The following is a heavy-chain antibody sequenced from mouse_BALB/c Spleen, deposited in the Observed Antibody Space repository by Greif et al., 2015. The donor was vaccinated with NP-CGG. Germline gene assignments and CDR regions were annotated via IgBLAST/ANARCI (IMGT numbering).Heavy chain of an antibody. Sequence: QVQLKHSGAELVKPGASVKLSCKASGYTFISYYMYWVKQRPGQGLEWIGEINPSNGGANLNEKLKSKATLTVDKSSSTAYMQLSSLTSEDSAVYFCTRGRRRDFDFWGQGTTLTVSS. CDR3: TRGRRRDFDF. V-gene: IGHV1S81*02. D-gene: IGHD1-2*01. CDR1: GYTFISYY. CDR2: INPSNGGA. J-gene: IGHJ2*01.